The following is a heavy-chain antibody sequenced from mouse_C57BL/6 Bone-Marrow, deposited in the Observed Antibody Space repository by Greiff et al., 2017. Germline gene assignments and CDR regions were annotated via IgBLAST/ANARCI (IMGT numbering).Heavy chain of an antibody. D-gene: IGHD2-2*01. CDR1: GYSITSDY. CDR2: ISYSGST. CDR3: ARYKKVTTGNWYCDV. V-gene: IGHV3-8*01. J-gene: IGHJ1*03. Sequence: EVQGVESGPGLAKPSQTLSLTCSVTGYSITSDYWNWIRKFPGNKLEYMGYISYSGSTYYNPSLKSRISITRDTSKNQYYLQLNSVTTEDTATYYCARYKKVTTGNWYCDVWGTGTTVTVSS.